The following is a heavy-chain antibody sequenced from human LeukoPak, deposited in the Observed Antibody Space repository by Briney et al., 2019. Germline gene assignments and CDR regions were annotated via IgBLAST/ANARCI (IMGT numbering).Heavy chain of an antibody. V-gene: IGHV4-4*07. CDR1: GGSISSYY. Sequence: KPSETLSLTCNVSGGSISSYYWSWIRQPAGKGLEWIGRISSSGSTNYNPSLKSRVTMSVDTSKNQFSLKLSSVTAADTAVYYCVRFQSDAFDIWGQGTLVTVSS. CDR2: ISSSGST. CDR3: VRFQSDAFDI. J-gene: IGHJ3*02.